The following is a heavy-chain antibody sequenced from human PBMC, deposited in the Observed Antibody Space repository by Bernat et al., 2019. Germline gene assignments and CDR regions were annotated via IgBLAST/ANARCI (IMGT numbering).Heavy chain of an antibody. D-gene: IGHD2-15*01. J-gene: IGHJ4*02. CDR3: ARLLALAAATPFDY. V-gene: IGHV4-39*01. CDR2: IYYSGST. CDR1: GGSISSSSYY. Sequence: QLQLQESGPGLVKPSETLSLTCTVSGGSISSSSYYWGWIRQPPGKGLEWIGSIYYSGSTYYYPSLKSRVTISVDRSKNQFSLKLSSVTAADTAVYYCARLLALAAATPFDYWGQGTLVTVSS.